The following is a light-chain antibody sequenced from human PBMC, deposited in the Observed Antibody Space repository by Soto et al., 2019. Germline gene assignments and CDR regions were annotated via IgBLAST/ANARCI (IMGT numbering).Light chain of an antibody. J-gene: IGLJ2*01. Sequence: QPVLTQPPSMSGAPGQRVTISCTGSSSNIGAGYDVHWYQQLPGTAPKLLIYGNSNRPSGVPDRFSGSKSATSASLAITGLQAEDEADYYCQSYDSSLSGSVFGGGTKLTVL. CDR2: GNS. V-gene: IGLV1-40*01. CDR3: QSYDSSLSGSV. CDR1: SSNIGAGYD.